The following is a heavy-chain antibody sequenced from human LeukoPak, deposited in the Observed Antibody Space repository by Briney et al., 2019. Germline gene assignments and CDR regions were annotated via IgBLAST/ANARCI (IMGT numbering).Heavy chain of an antibody. Sequence: GASVKVSCKASGYSFPTYDINWVRQATGQGLQWMGWMSSKSGHTAYAQKFQGRVIFTRNISISTAYMELSRLRSDDTAVYYCARGTTVTTLPYYYYFMDVWGKGTTVTVSS. J-gene: IGHJ6*03. CDR2: MSSKSGHT. D-gene: IGHD4-11*01. CDR3: ARGTTVTTLPYYYYFMDV. CDR1: GYSFPTYD. V-gene: IGHV1-8*03.